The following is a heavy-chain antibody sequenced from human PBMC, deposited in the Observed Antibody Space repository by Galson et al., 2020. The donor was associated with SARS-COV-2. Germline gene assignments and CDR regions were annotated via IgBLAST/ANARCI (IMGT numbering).Heavy chain of an antibody. Sequence: ASVKVSCKASGYTFTSYGISWVRQAPGHGLEWMGWISAYNGNTNYAQKLQGRVTMTTDTSTSTAYMELRSLRSDDTAVYYCARARGDLWFGEFGYWGQGTLVTVSS. J-gene: IGHJ4*02. CDR1: GYTFTSYG. CDR3: ARARGDLWFGEFGY. CDR2: ISAYNGNT. D-gene: IGHD3-10*01. V-gene: IGHV1-18*01.